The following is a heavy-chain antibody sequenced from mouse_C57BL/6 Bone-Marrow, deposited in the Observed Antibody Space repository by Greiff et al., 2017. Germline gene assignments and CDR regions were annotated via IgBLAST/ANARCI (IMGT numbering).Heavy chain of an antibody. CDR1: GYTFTSYG. CDR2: IYPRSGNT. D-gene: IGHD4-1*01. V-gene: IGHV1-81*01. J-gene: IGHJ3*01. CDR3: ARDWDPAWFAY. Sequence: QVQLQQSGAELARPGASVKLSCKASGYTFTSYGISWVKQRTGQGLEWIGEIYPRSGNTYYNEKFKGKATLTADKSSSTAYMELHSLTSEDSAVYFCARDWDPAWFAYWGQGTLVTVSA.